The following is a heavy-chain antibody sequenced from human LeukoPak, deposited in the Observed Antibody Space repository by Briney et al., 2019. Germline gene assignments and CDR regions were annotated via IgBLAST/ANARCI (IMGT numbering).Heavy chain of an antibody. J-gene: IGHJ4*02. CDR3: ARLPANYDSSGYYSSPPYYFDY. D-gene: IGHD3-22*01. CDR2: IYYSGST. V-gene: IGHV4-39*01. CDR1: GGSISSSSYY. Sequence: NPSETLSLTCTVPGGSISSSSYYWGWIRQPPGKGLEWIGSIYYSGSTYYNPSLKSRVTIFVDTSKNQFSLKLSPVTAPDTAVYYCARLPANYDSSGYYSSPPYYFDYWGQGTLVTVSS.